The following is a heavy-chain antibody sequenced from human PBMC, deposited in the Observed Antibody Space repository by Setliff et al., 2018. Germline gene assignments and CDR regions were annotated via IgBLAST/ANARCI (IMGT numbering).Heavy chain of an antibody. CDR1: GYSISSGYY. CDR2: FFHTGNT. J-gene: IGHJ4*02. V-gene: IGHV4-38-2*02. CDR3: ARHLWGRYMAESSDYFDC. Sequence: SETLSLTCTVSGYSISSGYYWGWIRQPTGKGLEWLGSFFHTGNTYYNPSLEGRVTISVDTSNNQFSLKLSSVTAADTAVYYCARHLWGRYMAESSDYFDCWGQGSLVTAPQ. D-gene: IGHD3-3*02.